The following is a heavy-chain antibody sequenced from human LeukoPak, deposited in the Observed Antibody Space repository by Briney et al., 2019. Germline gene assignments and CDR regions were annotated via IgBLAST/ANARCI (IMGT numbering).Heavy chain of an antibody. J-gene: IGHJ3*02. Sequence: SVKVSCKASGGTFSSYAISWVRQAPGQGLEWMGRIIPILGIANYAQKFQGRVTITADKSTSTAYMELSSLRSDDTAVYYCARDSGYSYGSGAFDIWGQGTMVTVSS. CDR2: IIPILGIA. D-gene: IGHD5-18*01. V-gene: IGHV1-69*04. CDR1: GGTFSSYA. CDR3: ARDSGYSYGSGAFDI.